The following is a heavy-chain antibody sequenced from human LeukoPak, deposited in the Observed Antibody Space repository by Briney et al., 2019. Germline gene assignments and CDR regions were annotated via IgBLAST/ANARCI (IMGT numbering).Heavy chain of an antibody. V-gene: IGHV3-48*01. CDR1: GFPFISYS. J-gene: IGHJ4*02. Sequence: LGGSLSLSCAASGFPFISYSMNWVRQAPGKGLEWISYISGSSSTIYYADSVKGRFTISRDNAKNSLYLQMNSLRAEDTAVYYCAKQGAGIRDWGQGTLVTVSS. CDR3: AKQGAGIRD. D-gene: IGHD6-19*01. CDR2: ISGSSSTI.